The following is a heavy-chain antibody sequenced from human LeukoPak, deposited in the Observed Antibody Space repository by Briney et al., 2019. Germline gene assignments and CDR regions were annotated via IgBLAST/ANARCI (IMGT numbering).Heavy chain of an antibody. CDR1: GGSISSYY. Sequence: SETLSLTCTVSGGSISSYYWSWIRQPAGKGLEWIGRIYTSGSTNYNPSLKSRVTISVDTSKSQFSLKLRSVTAADTAVYYCARGLKYYYASGSFYFVSWAQGTLVTVSS. CDR3: ARGLKYYYASGSFYFVS. V-gene: IGHV4-4*07. CDR2: IYTSGST. D-gene: IGHD3-10*01. J-gene: IGHJ4*02.